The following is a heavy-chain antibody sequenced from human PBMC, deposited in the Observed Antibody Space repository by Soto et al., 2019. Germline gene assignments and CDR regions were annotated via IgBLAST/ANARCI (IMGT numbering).Heavy chain of an antibody. CDR1: GGSFSGYY. J-gene: IGHJ3*02. Sequence: SETLSLTCAVYGGSFSGYYWSWIRQPPGKGLEWIGEINHSGSTNYNPSLKSRVTISVDTSKNQFSLKLSSVTAADTVVYYCAGGFFLWEEDAFDIWGQGTMVTVS. CDR3: AGGFFLWEEDAFDI. CDR2: INHSGST. V-gene: IGHV4-34*01. D-gene: IGHD1-26*01.